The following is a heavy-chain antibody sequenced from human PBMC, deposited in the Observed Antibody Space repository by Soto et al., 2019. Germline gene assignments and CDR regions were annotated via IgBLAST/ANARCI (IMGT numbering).Heavy chain of an antibody. Sequence: GSLRLSCAASGFTFSSYWMHWVRQVPGKGLLWVSRIDEYGSTINYADSVKGRFTISRDNARNTLYLEMNSLRAEDTALYYCTRDIGGKGAYWGPGTLVTVSS. CDR2: IDEYGSTI. CDR3: TRDIGGKGAY. V-gene: IGHV3-74*01. D-gene: IGHD3-10*01. J-gene: IGHJ4*02. CDR1: GFTFSSYW.